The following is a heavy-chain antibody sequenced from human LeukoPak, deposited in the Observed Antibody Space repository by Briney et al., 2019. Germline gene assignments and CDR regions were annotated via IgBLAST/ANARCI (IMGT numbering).Heavy chain of an antibody. Sequence: GGTLRLSCVASGFAFTILSMSCGPETPRERLWWGSDISASVEKTHYADSVKGLFIIFRDNYKYTVFLQMNSLTVEDTAVYYCATGAARSGWLSHDTWGQGTLVTVSS. CDR2: ISASVEKT. D-gene: IGHD6-13*01. CDR1: GFAFTILS. V-gene: IGHV3-23*01. CDR3: ATGAARSGWLSHDT. J-gene: IGHJ5*02.